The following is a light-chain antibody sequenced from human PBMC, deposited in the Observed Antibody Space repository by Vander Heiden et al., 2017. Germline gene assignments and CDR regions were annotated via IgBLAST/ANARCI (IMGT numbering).Light chain of an antibody. V-gene: IGKV3-20*01. CDR1: QSVSSSY. CDR3: QQYGSSPFT. CDR2: GAS. Sequence: EIVLTQSPGTLSLSPGEGATLSCRASQSVSSSYLAWYQQKPGQAPRLLIYGASSRATGIPDRFSGSGSGTDFTLTISRLEPEDFTVYYCQQYGSSPFTFGPGTKADL. J-gene: IGKJ3*01.